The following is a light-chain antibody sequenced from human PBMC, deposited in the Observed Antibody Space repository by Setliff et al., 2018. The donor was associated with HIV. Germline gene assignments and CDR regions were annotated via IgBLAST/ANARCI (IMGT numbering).Light chain of an antibody. V-gene: IGLV2-23*01. Sequence: QSALAQPASVSGSPGQSITISCTGTSSDVGRYDLVSWYQQHPGKAPKLIIYQATKRPSGVSNRFSGSKSGNTASLTISGLQAEDEADYYCCSNTGSNTYVVGTGTKV. J-gene: IGLJ1*01. CDR2: QAT. CDR1: SSDVGRYDL. CDR3: CSNTGSNTYV.